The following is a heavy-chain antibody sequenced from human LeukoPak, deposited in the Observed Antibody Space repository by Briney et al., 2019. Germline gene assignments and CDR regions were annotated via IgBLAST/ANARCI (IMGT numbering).Heavy chain of an antibody. J-gene: IGHJ5*02. CDR3: ARPEGYCSSTSCYGGDNWFDP. V-gene: IGHV3-30*02. D-gene: IGHD2-2*01. CDR1: GFTFSSYG. Sequence: GGSLGLSCAASGFTFSSYGMHWVRQAPGKGLEWVAFIRYDGSNKYYADSVKGRFTISRDNAKNSLYLQMNSLRAEDTAVYYCARPEGYCSSTSCYGGDNWFDPWGQGTLVTVSS. CDR2: IRYDGSNK.